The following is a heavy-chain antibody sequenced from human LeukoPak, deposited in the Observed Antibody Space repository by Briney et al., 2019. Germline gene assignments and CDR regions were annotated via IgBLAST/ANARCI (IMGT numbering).Heavy chain of an antibody. CDR2: IGGDDST. CDR3: AKDSHSGYFDY. J-gene: IGHJ4*02. CDR1: GFIFPNAF. V-gene: IGHV3-23*01. Sequence: GSLRLSCAASGFIFPNAFMNWVRQPPGKGLEWVSGIGGDDSTYYADSLEGRFTISRDTSKNTLFLQINNLRAGDTAVYYCAKDSHSGYFDYWGQGTLVTVSS. D-gene: IGHD1-26*01.